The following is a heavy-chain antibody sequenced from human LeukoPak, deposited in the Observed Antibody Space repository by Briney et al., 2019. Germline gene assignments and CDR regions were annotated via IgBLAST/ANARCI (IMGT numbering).Heavy chain of an antibody. CDR1: GFTFSSFA. D-gene: IGHD6-19*01. CDR2: ISGSGGST. J-gene: IGHJ4*02. V-gene: IGHV3-23*01. CDR3: ARLTGGAVAGAFDY. Sequence: PGGSLRLSCAASGFTFSSFALSWVRQAPGKGLEWVSSISGSGGSTSYADSVKGRFTISRDISTNTLYLQMNSLGAEDTAVHYCARLTGGAVAGAFDYWGQGTLVTVSS.